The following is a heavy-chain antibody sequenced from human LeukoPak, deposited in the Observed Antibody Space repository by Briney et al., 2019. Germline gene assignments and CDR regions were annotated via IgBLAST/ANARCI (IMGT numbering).Heavy chain of an antibody. V-gene: IGHV4-31*03. D-gene: IGHD6-19*01. CDR1: GDSVISGTSF. Sequence: PSQTLSLTCTVSGDSVISGTSFWGWIRQHPGKGLEWVGYIHHSGHTYDNPSLQSRVIISMDKSKNQFSLKLSSVTAADTAVYYCARGRVAVAGFYYYYYYMDVWGKGTTVTVSS. J-gene: IGHJ6*03. CDR2: IHHSGHT. CDR3: ARGRVAVAGFYYYYYYMDV.